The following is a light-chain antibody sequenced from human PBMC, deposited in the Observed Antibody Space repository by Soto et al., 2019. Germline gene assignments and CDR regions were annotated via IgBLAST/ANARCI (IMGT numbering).Light chain of an antibody. CDR3: QQDSSWPLT. CDR1: QDIRSS. Sequence: EIVMTQSPATLSVSPGERVTLSCRASQDIRSSLAWYQQKPGQAPRLLIYGASIRATGVPATFSGSGSGTEFTLSICRLQSEHLGVYYCQQDSSWPLTFGGGTKVEIK. CDR2: GAS. J-gene: IGKJ4*01. V-gene: IGKV3-15*01.